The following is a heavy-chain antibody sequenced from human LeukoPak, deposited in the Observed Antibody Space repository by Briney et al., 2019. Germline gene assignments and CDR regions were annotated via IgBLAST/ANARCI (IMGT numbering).Heavy chain of an antibody. CDR3: ARDHPDYYDSSGYTYY. Sequence: PGGSLRLSCAASGFTFSSYWMSWVRQAPGKGLEWVAHIKQDGSEKYYVDSVKGRFTISRDNAKNSLYLQMNSLRAEDTAVYYCARDHPDYYDSSGYTYYWGQGTLVTVSS. CDR1: GFTFSSYW. J-gene: IGHJ4*02. CDR2: IKQDGSEK. V-gene: IGHV3-7*01. D-gene: IGHD3-22*01.